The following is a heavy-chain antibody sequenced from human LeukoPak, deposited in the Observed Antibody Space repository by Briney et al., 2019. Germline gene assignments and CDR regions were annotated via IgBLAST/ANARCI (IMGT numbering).Heavy chain of an antibody. CDR3: TRQPDYGDQVFDY. CDR2: VSSTGAT. D-gene: IGHD4-17*01. V-gene: IGHV4-59*08. CDR1: GGYINSYY. Sequence: SSETLSLTCTVSGGYINSYYWTWIRQPPGKGLEWIGCVSSTGATNYTPALKRRLTMSLDTTQKHFSLMRTSGTEAYTAVYCCTRQPDYGDQVFDYWGQGTLVTVSS. J-gene: IGHJ4*02.